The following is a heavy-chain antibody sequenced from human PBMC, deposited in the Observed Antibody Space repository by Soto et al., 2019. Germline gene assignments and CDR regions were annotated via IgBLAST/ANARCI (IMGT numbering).Heavy chain of an antibody. CDR2: ISAYNGNT. V-gene: IGHV1-18*01. CDR3: ARDGGNYESSGYTYPFDY. CDR1: GYTFTSYG. Sequence: ASVKVSCKASGYTFTSYGISWVRQAPGKGLEWMGWISAYNGNTNYAQRLQDRVTMTTDTSTSTAYMELRSLRSGDTAVYYCARDGGNYESSGYTYPFDYWGQGTLVTVSS. J-gene: IGHJ4*02. D-gene: IGHD3-22*01.